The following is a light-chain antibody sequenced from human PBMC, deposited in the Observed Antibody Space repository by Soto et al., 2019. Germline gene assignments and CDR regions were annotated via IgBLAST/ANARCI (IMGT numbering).Light chain of an antibody. CDR1: QGISSY. CDR3: QQVNSYPLT. J-gene: IGKJ4*01. Sequence: DIQLTQSPSFLSASVGDRVTITCRASQGISSYLAWYQQKPGKVPKLLIYAASTFQSGLPSRFSGSGSGTEFTLTISSLQPEDFATYYCQQVNSYPLTFGGGTKVDIK. CDR2: AAS. V-gene: IGKV1-9*01.